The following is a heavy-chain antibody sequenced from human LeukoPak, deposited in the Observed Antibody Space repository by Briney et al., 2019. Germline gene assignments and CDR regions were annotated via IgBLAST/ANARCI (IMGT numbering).Heavy chain of an antibody. J-gene: IGHJ4*02. CDR3: AKQGHSSGWSNFDY. Sequence: GGSLRLSPAASGFTFSNYDMNWVRQAPGKGLEWVSGISGSGDSTYYPDSVKGRFTISRDNSKNTLYLQMSSLRAEDTAVYYCAKQGHSSGWSNFDYWGQGTLVTVSS. CDR1: GFTFSNYD. CDR2: ISGSGDST. V-gene: IGHV3-23*01. D-gene: IGHD6-19*01.